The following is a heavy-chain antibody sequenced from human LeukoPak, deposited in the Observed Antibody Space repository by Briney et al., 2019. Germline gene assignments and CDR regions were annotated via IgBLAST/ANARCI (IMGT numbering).Heavy chain of an antibody. CDR2: IIPALVTA. CDR3: GSEGNYDSSGYSRYNYYYMDV. J-gene: IGHJ6*03. Sequence: SVKPSCKASGGTFSSYRISRVRQSPGQGLEWMRGIIPALVTADQPHKLQRTVTLTTDESETTTDMELGSLKTEDTAVYYCGSEGNYDSSGYSRYNYYYMDVWGRGTAVTVYS. CDR1: GGTFSSYR. D-gene: IGHD3-22*01. V-gene: IGHV1-69*16.